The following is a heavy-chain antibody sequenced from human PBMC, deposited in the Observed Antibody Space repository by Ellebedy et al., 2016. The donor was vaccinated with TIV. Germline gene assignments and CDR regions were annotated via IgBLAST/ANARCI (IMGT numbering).Heavy chain of an antibody. J-gene: IGHJ4*02. Sequence: GSLRLSCSVSGDSITSYYWNWIRQSPGKGLEWIGYVYHSGITNYNPSLQSRVTLSLDTSKDQLSLRLSSVTAADTAVYYCAGVRDGSRPFDYWGQGTLVTVSS. CDR2: VYHSGIT. CDR1: GDSITSYY. V-gene: IGHV4-59*01. CDR3: AGVRDGSRPFDY. D-gene: IGHD6-13*01.